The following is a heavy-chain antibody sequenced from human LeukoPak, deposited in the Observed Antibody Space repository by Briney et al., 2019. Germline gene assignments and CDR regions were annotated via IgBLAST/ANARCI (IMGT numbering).Heavy chain of an antibody. CDR2: ISAYNGNT. J-gene: IGHJ6*02. CDR3: ARDLSSSWYRAQTINYYYYYGMDV. Sequence: ASVKVSCKASGYTFTSYGISWVRQAPGQGLEWMGWISAYNGNTNYAQKLQGRVTMTTDTSTSTAYMELRSLRSDDTAVYYCARDLSSSWYRAQTINYYYYYGMDVWGQGATVTVSS. D-gene: IGHD6-13*01. V-gene: IGHV1-18*01. CDR1: GYTFTSYG.